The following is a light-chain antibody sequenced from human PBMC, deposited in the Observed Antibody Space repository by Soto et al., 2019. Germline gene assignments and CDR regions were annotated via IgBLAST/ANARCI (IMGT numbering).Light chain of an antibody. J-gene: IGKJ2*01. CDR1: QSISSW. CDR2: DAS. CDR3: QQYNSYRYT. Sequence: DIQMTQSPSTLSASVLDIVTITCRASQSISSWLAWYQQKPGKAPKLLIYDASRLESGVPSRFSGSGSRTEFTLTISSLQPDDFATYYCQQYNSYRYTFGQGTKLEIK. V-gene: IGKV1-5*01.